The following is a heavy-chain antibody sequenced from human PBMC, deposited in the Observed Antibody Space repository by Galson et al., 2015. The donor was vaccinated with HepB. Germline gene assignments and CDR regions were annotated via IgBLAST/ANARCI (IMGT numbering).Heavy chain of an antibody. J-gene: IGHJ4*02. V-gene: IGHV3-21*01. CDR2: ISSSSSYI. D-gene: IGHD6-13*01. CDR1: GFTFSSYS. Sequence: SLRLSCAASGFTFSSYSMNRVRQAPGKGLEWVSSISSSSSYIYYADSVKGRFTISRDNAKNSLYLQMNSLRAEDTAVYYCAGVGGEGSWSPFDYWGQGTLVTVSS. CDR3: AGVGGEGSWSPFDY.